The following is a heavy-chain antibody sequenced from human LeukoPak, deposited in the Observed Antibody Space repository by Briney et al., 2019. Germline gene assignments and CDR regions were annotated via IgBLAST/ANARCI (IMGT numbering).Heavy chain of an antibody. CDR1: GGAINSGANY. Sequence: SETLSLTCSVSGGAINSGANYWNWIRQPPGKGLEWIGSVDHSGSTYYKSSLKSRVTISVDKSKNQISLKLSSVSAADTAVYYCAGKYSGYDSPYYYYMDVWGKGTTVAVSS. J-gene: IGHJ6*03. CDR2: VDHSGST. V-gene: IGHV4-30-2*02. D-gene: IGHD5-12*01. CDR3: AGKYSGYDSPYYYYMDV.